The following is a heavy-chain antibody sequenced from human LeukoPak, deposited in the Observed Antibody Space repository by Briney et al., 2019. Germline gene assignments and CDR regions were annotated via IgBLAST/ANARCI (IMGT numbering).Heavy chain of an antibody. Sequence: ASVKVSRKTSGYTFSNYGITWVRQAPGQGLECMGWISGYNGNTKYAQSLQGRVTMTTDTSTSTAYMELRSLRYDDTAVYYCARDNSDFLFDPWGQGTLVTVSS. V-gene: IGHV1-18*01. CDR3: ARDNSDFLFDP. D-gene: IGHD3/OR15-3a*01. CDR1: GYTFSNYG. CDR2: ISGYNGNT. J-gene: IGHJ5*02.